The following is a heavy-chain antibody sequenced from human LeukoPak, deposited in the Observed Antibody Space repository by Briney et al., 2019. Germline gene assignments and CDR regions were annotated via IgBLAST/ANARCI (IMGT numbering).Heavy chain of an antibody. Sequence: SETLSLTCAVSGYSISSGYYWGWIRQPPGKGLEWIGSIYHSGSTYYNPSLKSRVTISVDTSKNQFSLKLSSVTAADTAVYYCARTYSGSWLDYWGQGTLVTVSS. CDR2: IYHSGST. CDR3: ARTYSGSWLDY. J-gene: IGHJ4*02. CDR1: GYSISSGYY. V-gene: IGHV4-38-2*01. D-gene: IGHD6-13*01.